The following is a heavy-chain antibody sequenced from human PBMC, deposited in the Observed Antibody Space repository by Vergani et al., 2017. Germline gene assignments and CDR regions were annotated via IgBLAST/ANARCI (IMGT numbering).Heavy chain of an antibody. V-gene: IGHV3-23*01. J-gene: IGHJ6*03. CDR2: ISGSGGST. D-gene: IGHD2-21*01. CDR1: GFTFSSYA. CDR3: TTVPPSYSYYYYYYYMDV. Sequence: EVQLLESGGGLVQPGGSLRLSCAASGFTFSSYAMSWVRQAPGKGLEWVSAISGSGGSTYYADSVKGRFTISRDDSKNTLYLQMNSLKTEDTAVYYCTTVPPSYSYYYYYYYMDVWGKGTTVTVSS.